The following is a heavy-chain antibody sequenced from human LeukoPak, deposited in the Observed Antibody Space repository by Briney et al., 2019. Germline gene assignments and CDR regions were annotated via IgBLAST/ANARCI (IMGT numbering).Heavy chain of an antibody. Sequence: SEALSLTCAVYGGSFSGYYWSWIRQPPGKGLEWIGEINHSGSTNYNTSLKSRVTISVHTSKNQFSLKLSSVTAADTAVYYCARGYRGYSYGPYYYYYYMDVWGKGTTVTVSS. CDR2: INHSGST. CDR3: ARGYRGYSYGPYYYYYYMDV. J-gene: IGHJ6*03. V-gene: IGHV4-34*01. D-gene: IGHD5-18*01. CDR1: GGSFSGYY.